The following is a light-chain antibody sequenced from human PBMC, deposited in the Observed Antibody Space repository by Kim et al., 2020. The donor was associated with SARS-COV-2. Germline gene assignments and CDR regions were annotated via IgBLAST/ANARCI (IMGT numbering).Light chain of an antibody. CDR3: QSYDSSNPDVV. CDR1: SGSIASNY. J-gene: IGLJ2*01. CDR2: EDN. Sequence: NFMLTQTHSVSESPGKTVTISCTRSSGSIASNYVQWYQQRPGSAPTTVIYEDNQRPSGVPDRFSGSIDSSSNSASLTISGLKTEDEADYYCQSYDSSNPDVVFGGGTQLTVL. V-gene: IGLV6-57*04.